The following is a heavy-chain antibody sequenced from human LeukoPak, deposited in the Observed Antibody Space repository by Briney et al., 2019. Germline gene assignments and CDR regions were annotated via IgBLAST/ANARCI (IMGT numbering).Heavy chain of an antibody. CDR1: GYTFTSYD. J-gene: IGHJ4*02. V-gene: IGHV1-8*01. CDR2: MNPNSGNT. CDR3: ALTGIAVAGAFDY. D-gene: IGHD6-19*01. Sequence: ASVKVSCKASGYTFTSYDINWVRQATGQGLEWMGWMNPNSGNTGYAQKFQGRVTMTRNTSISTAYMELSSLRSEDTAVYYCALTGIAVAGAFDYWGQGTLVTVSS.